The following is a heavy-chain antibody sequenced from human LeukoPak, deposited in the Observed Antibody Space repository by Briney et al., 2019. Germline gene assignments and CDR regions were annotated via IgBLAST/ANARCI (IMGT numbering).Heavy chain of an antibody. J-gene: IGHJ4*02. Sequence: PGGSLRLSCEASGLHLSSYAMSWVRQAPGKGPEWVSGISGSGGRTYYADSVKGRLTISRDNSKNTLYLQMNSLRAKDTAVYYCAKDKASMFTRFDYWGQGTLVTVSS. V-gene: IGHV3-23*01. CDR1: GLHLSSYA. D-gene: IGHD5-18*01. CDR2: ISGSGGRT. CDR3: AKDKASMFTRFDY.